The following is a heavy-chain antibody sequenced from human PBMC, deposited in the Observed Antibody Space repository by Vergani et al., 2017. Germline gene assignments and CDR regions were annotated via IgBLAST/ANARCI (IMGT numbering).Heavy chain of an antibody. J-gene: IGHJ4*01. CDR2: IYHSGSA. V-gene: IGHV4-31*03. Sequence: QVQLQESGPGLVKPSQTLSLTCTVSGGSISSAGYFWSWIRQHPGKGLELIGYIYHSGSAYYNPSLESRVTMSVDTSKNQFSLNLNSVTASDTAVYYCARIPRGYCSSVICFPFDHWGHGSLVTVSS. D-gene: IGHD2-2*01. CDR3: ARIPRGYCSSVICFPFDH. CDR1: GGSISSAGYF.